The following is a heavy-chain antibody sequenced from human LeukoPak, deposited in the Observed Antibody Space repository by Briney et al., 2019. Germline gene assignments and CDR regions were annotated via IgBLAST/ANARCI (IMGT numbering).Heavy chain of an antibody. D-gene: IGHD2-2*01. CDR1: GGTFSSYA. Sequence: SVKVSCKASGGTFSSYAISWVRQAPGQGLEWMGGIIPIFGTANYAQKFQGRVTITADESTSTAYMELSSLRSEDTAVYYCAREESSTSCCGFDYWGQGTLVTVSS. J-gene: IGHJ4*02. CDR2: IIPIFGTA. CDR3: AREESSTSCCGFDY. V-gene: IGHV1-69*13.